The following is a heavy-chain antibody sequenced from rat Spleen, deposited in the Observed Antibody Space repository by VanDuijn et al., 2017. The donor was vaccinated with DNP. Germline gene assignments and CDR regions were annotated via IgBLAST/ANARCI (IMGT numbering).Heavy chain of an antibody. Sequence: QVQLKESGPGLVQPSQTLSLTCPVSGFSLTTNGVSWVRQPPGKGLEWIAAISSGGTTYFNSAVKSRLSISRDTSKSQVFLGMNSLQAEDTAIYFCAREREPNNNPYYFDYWGQGVMVTVSS. CDR1: GFSLTTNG. CDR3: AREREPNNNPYYFDY. J-gene: IGHJ2*01. V-gene: IGHV2S12*01. CDR2: ISSGGTT. D-gene: IGHD1-10*01.